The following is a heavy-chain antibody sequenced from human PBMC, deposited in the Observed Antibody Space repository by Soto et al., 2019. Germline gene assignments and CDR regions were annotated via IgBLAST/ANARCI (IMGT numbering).Heavy chain of an antibody. CDR2: AYHSGST. CDR3: AKAPPDMNYYGSGTADL. J-gene: IGHJ5*02. Sequence: QVQLLESGPRLVKPSGTLSLTCAVSGVSISSRYWWSWVRQTPGKGLEWIGEAYHSGSTNYNPSLKSRVTISADKSKNLFSLKLTSVTAADTAVYYCAKAPPDMNYYGSGTADLWGQGTLVTVSS. D-gene: IGHD3-10*01. V-gene: IGHV4-4*02. CDR1: GVSISSRYW.